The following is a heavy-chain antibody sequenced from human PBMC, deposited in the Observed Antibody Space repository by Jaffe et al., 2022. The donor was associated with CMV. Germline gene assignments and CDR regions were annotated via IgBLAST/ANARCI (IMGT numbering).Heavy chain of an antibody. CDR1: GFTFDDYA. CDR2: ISWNSGSI. D-gene: IGHD3-10*02. V-gene: IGHV3-9*01. CDR3: AKVNGRGVINPLFDY. J-gene: IGHJ4*02. Sequence: EVQLVESGGGLVQPGRSLRLSCAASGFTFDDYAMHWVRQAPGKGLEWVSGISWNSGSIGYADSVKGRFTISRDNAKNSLYLQMNSLRAEDTALYYCAKVNGRGVINPLFDYWGQGTLVTVSS.